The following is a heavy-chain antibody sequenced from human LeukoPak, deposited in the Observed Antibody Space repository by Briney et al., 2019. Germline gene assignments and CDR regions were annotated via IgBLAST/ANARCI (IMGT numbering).Heavy chain of an antibody. CDR3: ARETTVITDTAWFDP. CDR1: GFTFNTYW. Sequence: GGSLRLSCAASGFTFNTYWMSWVRQAPGKGLEWVANIKQDGSDKYYVDSVKGRFTISRDNAKNSLYLQMDSLRAEDTAVYYCARETTVITDTAWFDPWGQGTLVTVSS. V-gene: IGHV3-7*01. D-gene: IGHD4-23*01. J-gene: IGHJ5*02. CDR2: IKQDGSDK.